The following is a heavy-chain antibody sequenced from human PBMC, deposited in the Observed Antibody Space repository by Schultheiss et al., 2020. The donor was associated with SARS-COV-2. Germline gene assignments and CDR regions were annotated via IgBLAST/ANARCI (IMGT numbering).Heavy chain of an antibody. V-gene: IGHV4-61*08. J-gene: IGHJ6*02. CDR2: IYYSGST. D-gene: IGHD6-13*01. CDR3: ARGCLNSSSWFYYYYGMDV. Sequence: SETLSLTCTVSGGSISSGGYYWSWIRQPPGKGLEWIGYIYYSGSTNYNPSLKSRVTISVDTSKNQFSLKLSSVTAADTAVYYCARGCLNSSSWFYYYYGMDVWGQGTTVTVSS. CDR1: GGSISSGGYY.